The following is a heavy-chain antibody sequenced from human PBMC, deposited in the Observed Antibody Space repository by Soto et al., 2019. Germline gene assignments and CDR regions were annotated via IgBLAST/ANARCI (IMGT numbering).Heavy chain of an antibody. CDR3: AREDSGWYLSGAFDI. CDR1: GYTFTSYA. V-gene: IGHV1-3*01. Sequence: ASVKVSFKASGYTFTSYAMHWVRQAPGQRLEWMGWINAGNGNTKYSQKFQGRVTITRDTSASTAYMELSSLRSEDTAVYYCAREDSGWYLSGAFDIWGQGTMVTVSS. CDR2: INAGNGNT. D-gene: IGHD6-19*01. J-gene: IGHJ3*02.